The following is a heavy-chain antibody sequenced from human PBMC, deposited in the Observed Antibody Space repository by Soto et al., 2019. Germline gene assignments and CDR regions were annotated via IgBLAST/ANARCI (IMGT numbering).Heavy chain of an antibody. V-gene: IGHV4-59*01. CDR2: IYYSGNT. CDR3: ARDRPLLGNDFWSGYYKMGADAVDI. CDR1: GGSISSYY. Sequence: PSETLSLTCTVSGGSISSYYWSWIRQPPGQGLEWIVYIYYSGNTNYNPSLKSRVTISVDTSKNQFSLKLSSVTAADTAVYYCARDRPLLGNDFWSGYYKMGADAVDIWGQGTMVTVSS. D-gene: IGHD3-3*01. J-gene: IGHJ3*02.